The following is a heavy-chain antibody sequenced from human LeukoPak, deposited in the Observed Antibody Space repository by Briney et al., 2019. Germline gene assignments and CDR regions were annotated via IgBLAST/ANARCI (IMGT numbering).Heavy chain of an antibody. D-gene: IGHD3-16*01. CDR3: ASGSHAVTTHFDY. CDR2: IYHSGAT. CDR1: GDSITSSKW. V-gene: IGHV4-4*02. Sequence: PSETLSLTCAVSGDSITSSKWWSWVRQSPEKGLEWIGEIYHSGATNYNPSLKSRVTMSVDKSKNQFSLNLSSVAAADTAVYYCASGSHAVTTHFDYWGQEALVTVSS. J-gene: IGHJ4*02.